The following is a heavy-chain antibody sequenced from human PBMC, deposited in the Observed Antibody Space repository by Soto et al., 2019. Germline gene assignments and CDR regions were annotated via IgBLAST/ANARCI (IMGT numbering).Heavy chain of an antibody. CDR1: GFNFAAYT. V-gene: IGHV3-49*04. Sequence: GGSLRLSCSASGFNFAAYTMSWVRLTPGKGLEWVGFIRRIAYGGTTDYAASVKGRFTISRDDSRKIVYLQMSRLKIEDTAVYYGSRSLAIDFDSWGQGTLVTVSS. CDR3: SRSLAIDFDS. CDR2: IRRIAYGGTT. J-gene: IGHJ4*02.